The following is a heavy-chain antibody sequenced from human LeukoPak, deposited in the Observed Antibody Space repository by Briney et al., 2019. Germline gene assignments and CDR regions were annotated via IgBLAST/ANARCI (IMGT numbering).Heavy chain of an antibody. Sequence: GASLKISFKGSGYRFSNSWIGWVRQMPGKGLEWMGIIYPADSNTRYRPSFQGQVTISADKSISTAYLQWSSLKASDTAIYYCAGEIALAGTGGAFDMWGQGTMVTVSS. J-gene: IGHJ3*02. D-gene: IGHD6-19*01. CDR2: IYPADSNT. V-gene: IGHV5-51*01. CDR3: AGEIALAGTGGAFDM. CDR1: GYRFSNSW.